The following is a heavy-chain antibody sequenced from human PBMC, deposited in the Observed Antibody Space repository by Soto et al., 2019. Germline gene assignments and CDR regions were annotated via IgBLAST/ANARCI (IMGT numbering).Heavy chain of an antibody. CDR1: GYSFTTKW. V-gene: IGHV5-51*01. Sequence: GESLKISCQVSGYSFTTKWVAWVRQMPGKGLEWMGMIYPGDSDIRYGPSFEGLVTISADRSTSTAYLLWNTLKTSDTAMYYCARLSAGYSNPLHFDYWGQGSQVTVSS. J-gene: IGHJ4*02. CDR2: IYPGDSDI. CDR3: ARLSAGYSNPLHFDY. D-gene: IGHD5-18*01.